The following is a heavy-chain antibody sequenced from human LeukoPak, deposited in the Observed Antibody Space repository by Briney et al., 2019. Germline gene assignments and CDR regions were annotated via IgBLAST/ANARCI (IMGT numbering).Heavy chain of an antibody. J-gene: IGHJ4*02. CDR2: IYYSGST. CDR3: AMSSAGSSNFDY. Sequence: PSETLSLTCTVSGGSISSSYWSWIRQPPGKGLEWIGCIYYSGSTNYNPSLKSRVTLSIDTSKNQFSLKLSSVTAADTAVYYCAMSSAGSSNFDYWGQGALVTVSS. V-gene: IGHV4-59*01. CDR1: GGSISSSY. D-gene: IGHD2-15*01.